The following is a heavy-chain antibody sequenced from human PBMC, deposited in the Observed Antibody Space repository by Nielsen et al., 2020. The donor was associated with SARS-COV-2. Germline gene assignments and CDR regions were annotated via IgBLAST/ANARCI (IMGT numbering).Heavy chain of an antibody. CDR1: GFTFSSFG. CDR3: ARVLSYTFDI. Sequence: SCAASGFTFSSFGMYWVRQAPGKGLEWVAVISFDGSNTYYADSVKGRFTISRDNFKNTLYLQMNSLRTEDTAVYYCARVLSYTFDIWGQGTMVTVSS. V-gene: IGHV3-30*03. D-gene: IGHD3-3*01. CDR2: ISFDGSNT. J-gene: IGHJ3*02.